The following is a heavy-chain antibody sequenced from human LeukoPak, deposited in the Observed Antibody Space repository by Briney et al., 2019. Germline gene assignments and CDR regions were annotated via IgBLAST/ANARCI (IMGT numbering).Heavy chain of an antibody. CDR1: GFTFSSYW. J-gene: IGHJ3*02. Sequence: GGSLRLSCAASGFTFSSYWMHRVRQAPGKGLVWVSRINSDGSSTSYADSVKGRFTISRDNAKNTLYLQMNSLRAEDTAVYYCARDLPRLNDFWSGYYSGGVPRDAFDIWGQGTMVTVSS. CDR2: INSDGSST. CDR3: ARDLPRLNDFWSGYYSGGVPRDAFDI. D-gene: IGHD3-3*01. V-gene: IGHV3-74*01.